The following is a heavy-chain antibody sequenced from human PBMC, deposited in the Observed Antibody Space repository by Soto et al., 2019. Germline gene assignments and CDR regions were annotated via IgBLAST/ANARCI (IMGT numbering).Heavy chain of an antibody. V-gene: IGHV3-72*01. D-gene: IGHD3-16*01. CDR1: GFTFSDHY. CDR3: TRWRSLMYDFEY. CDR2: IRNKANGFTT. Sequence: EVQLVESGGSLVQPGGSLRLSCAASGFTFSDHYMEWVRQAPGKALEWVGRIRNKANGFTTEYAASVRGRFTISSDDSKIIVYLQMNRLKADDTAVLYSTRWRSLMYDFEYLGRGTLVTVSS. J-gene: IGHJ4*02.